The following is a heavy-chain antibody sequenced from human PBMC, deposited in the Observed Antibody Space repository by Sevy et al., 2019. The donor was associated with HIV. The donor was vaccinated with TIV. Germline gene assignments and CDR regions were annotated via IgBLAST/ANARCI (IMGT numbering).Heavy chain of an antibody. CDR1: GFTFSSYA. D-gene: IGHD2-15*01. CDR2: ISGSGGST. J-gene: IGHJ6*02. V-gene: IGHV3-23*01. CDR3: AKGGVVLYYYYYGMDV. Sequence: GGSLRLSCAASGFTFSSYAMSWVRQAPGKGLEWVSGISGSGGSTYYADSVKGRFTISRDNSKNTLYLQMNGLRAEDTAVYYCAKGGVVLYYYYYGMDVWGQGTTVTVSS.